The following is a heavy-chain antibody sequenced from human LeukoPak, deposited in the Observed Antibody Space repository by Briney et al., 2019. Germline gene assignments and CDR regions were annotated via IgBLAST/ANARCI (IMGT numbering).Heavy chain of an antibody. Sequence: PGGSLRLSCAASGFTFRSYWMNWVRQPPGKGLEWIGEIYHSGSTNYNPSLKSRVTISVDKSKNQFSLKLSSVTAADTAVYYCARAWSYGDYSEYYWGQGTLVTVSS. CDR3: ARAWSYGDYSEYY. J-gene: IGHJ4*02. CDR2: IYHSGST. D-gene: IGHD4-17*01. V-gene: IGHV4-4*02. CDR1: GFTFRSYW.